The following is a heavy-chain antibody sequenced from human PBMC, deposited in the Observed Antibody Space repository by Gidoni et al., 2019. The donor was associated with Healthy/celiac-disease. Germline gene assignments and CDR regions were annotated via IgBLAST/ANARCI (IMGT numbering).Heavy chain of an antibody. Sequence: QVQLVGSGGGVVQPGRALGLYCAASGFTFSSYGLPWVRQAPGKGLEWVAVRWYDGSNKYYADSVKGRFTISRDNSNNTLYLQMNSLRAEDTAVYYCARSSSGGSWEVYYYGMDVWGQGTTVTVSS. V-gene: IGHV3-33*01. D-gene: IGHD2-15*01. CDR1: GFTFSSYG. CDR3: ARSSSGGSWEVYYYGMDV. J-gene: IGHJ6*02. CDR2: RWYDGSNK.